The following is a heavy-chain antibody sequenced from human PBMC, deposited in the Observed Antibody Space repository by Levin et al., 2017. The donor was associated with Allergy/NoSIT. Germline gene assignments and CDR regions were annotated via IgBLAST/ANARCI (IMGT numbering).Heavy chain of an antibody. CDR1: GFTFSSYS. CDR2: ISSSSSTI. J-gene: IGHJ4*02. Sequence: QRGESLKISCAASGFTFSSYSMNWVRQAPGKGLEWVSYISSSSSTIYYADSVKGRFTISRDNAKNSLYLQMNSLRAEDTAVYYCARDLSGYDYGYFDCWGQGTLVTVSS. CDR3: ARDLSGYDYGYFDC. V-gene: IGHV3-48*01. D-gene: IGHD5-12*01.